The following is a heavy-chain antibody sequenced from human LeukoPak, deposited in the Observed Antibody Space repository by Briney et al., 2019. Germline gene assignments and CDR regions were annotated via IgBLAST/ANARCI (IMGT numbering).Heavy chain of an antibody. J-gene: IGHJ4*02. CDR3: ARALYSSSWYFDY. V-gene: IGHV1-18*01. CDR1: GYTFASYS. D-gene: IGHD6-13*01. CDR2: TSVYNGNT. Sequence: GASVKVSCKASGYTFASYSISWVRQAPGQGLEWMGWTSVYNGNTNYAQKLQGRVTMTTDTSTSTAYMELRSLRSDDTAMYYCARALYSSSWYFDYWGQGTLVTVSS.